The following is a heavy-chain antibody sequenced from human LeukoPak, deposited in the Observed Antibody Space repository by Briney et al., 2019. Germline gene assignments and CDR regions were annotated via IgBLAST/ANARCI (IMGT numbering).Heavy chain of an antibody. CDR1: GFTFSNYW. CDR2: IKSDGTSI. J-gene: IGHJ6*02. D-gene: IGHD2-15*01. V-gene: IGHV3-74*01. Sequence: GGSLRLSCAASGFTFSNYWMHWVRQAPGKGLVWVSRIKSDGTSINYADSVKGRFTISRNNAKNRLCLQMTSLRAEDTAVYFCARGHCSGGRCHSVGYYGRDVWGQGTPVTVSS. CDR3: ARGHCSGGRCHSVGYYGRDV.